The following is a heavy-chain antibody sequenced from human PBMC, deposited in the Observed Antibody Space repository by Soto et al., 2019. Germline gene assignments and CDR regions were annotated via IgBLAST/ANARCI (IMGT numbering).Heavy chain of an antibody. Sequence: EGHLVESGGVVVQPGGSLRLSCAASGFTLDDHNMHWIRQAPGKGLEWVSLISWEGHTTYYADSVKGRFTISTDISRRTLYLQMNALTTDDTALYCCTSSQGHYWGQGTLVTVSS. V-gene: IGHV3-43*01. J-gene: IGHJ4*02. CDR3: TSSQGHY. CDR2: ISWEGHTT. CDR1: GFTLDDHN.